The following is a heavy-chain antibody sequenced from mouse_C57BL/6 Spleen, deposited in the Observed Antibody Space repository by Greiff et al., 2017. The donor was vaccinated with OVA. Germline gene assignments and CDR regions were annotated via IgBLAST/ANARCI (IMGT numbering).Heavy chain of an antibody. CDR2: IYPGSGNT. D-gene: IGHD2-4*01. CDR3: ARCDYDVNYYAMDY. Sequence: QVQLQQSGPELVKPGASVKISCKASGYSFTSYYIHWVKQRPGQGLEWIGWIYPGSGNTKYNEQFKGKATLTADTSSSPAYMQLSSLTSDDSAVYYCARCDYDVNYYAMDYWGQGTSVTVSS. CDR1: GYSFTSYY. V-gene: IGHV1-66*01. J-gene: IGHJ4*01.